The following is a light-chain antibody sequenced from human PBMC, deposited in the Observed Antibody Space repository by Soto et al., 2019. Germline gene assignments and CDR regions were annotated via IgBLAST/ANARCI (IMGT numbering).Light chain of an antibody. CDR1: QTVLHGSNY. CDR3: QQYYTTPVT. V-gene: IGKV4-1*01. J-gene: IGKJ1*01. CDR2: WAS. Sequence: DIVTTQSPDSLAVSLGERATINCKSSQTVLHGSNYLAWYQQKPGQPPKLLIYWASTRESGVPDRFSGSGSGTDFTLTISSLQAEDVAVYYCQQYYTTPVTFGQGTKVEIK.